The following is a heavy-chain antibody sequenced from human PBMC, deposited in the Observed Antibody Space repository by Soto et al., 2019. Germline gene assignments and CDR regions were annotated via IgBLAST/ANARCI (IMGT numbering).Heavy chain of an antibody. Sequence: XGSLILSCSASGFTFSSYSMNWVRQAPGKGLEWVSSISSSSSYIYYADSVKGRFTISRDNAKNSLYLQMNSLRAEDTAVYYCARVYYYDSSGYQNDAFDIWGQGTMVTVSS. CDR3: ARVYYYDSSGYQNDAFDI. V-gene: IGHV3-21*01. CDR2: ISSSSSYI. D-gene: IGHD3-22*01. J-gene: IGHJ3*02. CDR1: GFTFSSYS.